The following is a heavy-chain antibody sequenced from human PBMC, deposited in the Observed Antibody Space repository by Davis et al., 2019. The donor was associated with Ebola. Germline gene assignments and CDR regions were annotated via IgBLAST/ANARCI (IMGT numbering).Heavy chain of an antibody. CDR1: GFTFSSYS. CDR2: ISNSSTSI. Sequence: GESLKISCAASGFTFSSYSMNWVRQAPGKGLEWVSYISNSSTSIYYADSVKGRFTISRDNAKNSLYLQMNSLRVEDTAIYYCAKDTSNVWFDVWGPGTMVTVSS. D-gene: IGHD6-19*01. J-gene: IGHJ3*01. V-gene: IGHV3-48*01. CDR3: AKDTSNVWFDV.